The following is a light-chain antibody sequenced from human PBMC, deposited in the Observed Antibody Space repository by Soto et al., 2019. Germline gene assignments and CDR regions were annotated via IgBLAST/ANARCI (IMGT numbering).Light chain of an antibody. J-gene: IGLJ2*01. Sequence: QSVLTQPPSASGSPGQSVTISCTGTSSDVGAYNYVSWYQQHPGKAPKLMICEVSKRPSGVPDRFSGSKSGNTASLTVSGLQADDEADYYCSSYAGSNNLIFGGGTQLTVL. V-gene: IGLV2-8*01. CDR1: SSDVGAYNY. CDR3: SSYAGSNNLI. CDR2: EVS.